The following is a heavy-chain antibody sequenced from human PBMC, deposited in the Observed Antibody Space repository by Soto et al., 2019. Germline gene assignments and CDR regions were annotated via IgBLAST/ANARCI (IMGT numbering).Heavy chain of an antibody. CDR2: IKTRIDRATT. J-gene: IGHJ4*02. Sequence: EVQLVESGGGLVKPGESLRLSYEASGASFTNAWMNWVRQAPGKGLEWVGRIKTRIDRATTDYAETVKGRFTISRDDSKSTLELQMASLKTEDTAVYYCTTEDPSWLRGLEYWGQGTLVTVSS. V-gene: IGHV3-15*01. D-gene: IGHD5-12*01. CDR3: TTEDPSWLRGLEY. CDR1: GASFTNAW.